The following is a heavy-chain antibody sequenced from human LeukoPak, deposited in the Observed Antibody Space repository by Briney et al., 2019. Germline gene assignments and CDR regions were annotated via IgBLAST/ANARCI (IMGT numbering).Heavy chain of an antibody. D-gene: IGHD3-16*02. CDR3: ARGRDYVWGSYRATFDY. V-gene: IGHV4-34*01. Sequence: GSLRLSCAASGFTFSSYAMNWIRQPPGKGLEWIGEINHSGSTNYNPSLKSRVTISVDTSKNQFSLKLSSVTAADTAVYYCARGRDYVWGSYRATFDYWGQGTLVTVSS. CDR1: GFTFSSYA. J-gene: IGHJ4*02. CDR2: INHSGST.